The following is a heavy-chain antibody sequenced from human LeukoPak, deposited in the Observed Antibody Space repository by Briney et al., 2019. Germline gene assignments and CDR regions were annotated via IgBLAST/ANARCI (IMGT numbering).Heavy chain of an antibody. CDR1: GFTFSSYA. D-gene: IGHD2-21*01. V-gene: IGHV3-23*01. J-gene: IGHJ4*02. Sequence: GGSLRLSCAASGFTFSSYAMSWVRQAPGKGLEWVSAISGSGGSTYYADSVTGRFTISRDNSKNTLYLQMNSLRAEDTAVYYCAKFLPTHIVVANYYFDYWGQGTLVTVSS. CDR3: AKFLPTHIVVANYYFDY. CDR2: ISGSGGST.